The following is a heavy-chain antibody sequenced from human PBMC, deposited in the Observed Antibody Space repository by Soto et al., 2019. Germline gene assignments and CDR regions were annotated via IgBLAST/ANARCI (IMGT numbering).Heavy chain of an antibody. V-gene: IGHV3-21*01. CDR3: ARDTIEHWFDP. CDR1: GFTFSSYS. D-gene: IGHD1-26*01. Sequence: GGSLRLSCAASGFTFSSYSMNWVRQAPGKGLEWVSSISSSSSYIYYADSVKGRFTISRDNAKNSLYLQMNSLRAEATAVYYCARDTIEHWFDPWGQGTLVTVSS. J-gene: IGHJ5*02. CDR2: ISSSSSYI.